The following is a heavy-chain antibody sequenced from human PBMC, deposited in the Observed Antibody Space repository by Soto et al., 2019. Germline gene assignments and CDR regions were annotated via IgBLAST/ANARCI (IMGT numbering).Heavy chain of an antibody. V-gene: IGHV4-59*01. D-gene: IGHD2-21*02. J-gene: IGHJ5*02. CDR2: IYYSGST. CDR3: ASGGPCDGDCSNWFDP. Sequence: PPETWSPTCPVSGGSNSSYCWSWIRQPAGRGLEWMGYIYYSGSTNYNPSLKSRVTISVDTSNHQFSPKLSSVTAADTPVYYCASGGPCDGDCSNWFDPWGQGTLDTVSS. CDR1: GGSNSSYC.